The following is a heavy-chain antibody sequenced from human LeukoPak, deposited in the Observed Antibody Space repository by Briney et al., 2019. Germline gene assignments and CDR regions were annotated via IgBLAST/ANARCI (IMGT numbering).Heavy chain of an antibody. CDR1: VGSISSGSYY. CDR3: AREHPNIPFDY. D-gene: IGHD2/OR15-2a*01. Sequence: PSETLSLTCTVSVGSISSGSYYWSWIRQPAGKGLEWIGRIYASGSTNYNPSLKSRVTISVDTSKNQFSLKLSSVTAADTAVYYCAREHPNIPFDYWGQGTLVTVSS. J-gene: IGHJ4*02. CDR2: IYASGST. V-gene: IGHV4-61*02.